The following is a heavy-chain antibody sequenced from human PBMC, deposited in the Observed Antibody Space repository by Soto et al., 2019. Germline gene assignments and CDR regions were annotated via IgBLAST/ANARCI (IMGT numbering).Heavy chain of an antibody. D-gene: IGHD3-22*01. J-gene: IGHJ6*02. CDR3: ARGAYYDSSGYYYPYYYYGMDV. CDR2: INAGNGNT. CDR1: GYTFTSYA. Sequence: QVQLVQSGAEVKKPGASVKVSCKASGYTFTSYAMHWVRQAPGQRLEWMGWINAGNGNTKYSQKFQGRVTITRDTSXSTAYMELSSLRSEDTAVYYCARGAYYDSSGYYYPYYYYGMDVWGQGTTVTVSS. V-gene: IGHV1-3*01.